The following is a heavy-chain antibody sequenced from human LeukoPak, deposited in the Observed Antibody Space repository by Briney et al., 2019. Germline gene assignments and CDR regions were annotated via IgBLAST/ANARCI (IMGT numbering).Heavy chain of an antibody. CDR2: INPSGGST. CDR3: ARESVAAAGRTFDY. CDR1: GYTFTSYY. V-gene: IGHV1-46*01. D-gene: IGHD6-13*01. J-gene: IGHJ4*02. Sequence: ASVKVSCKASGYTFTSYYMHWVRQAPGQGLEWMGIINPSGGSTSYAQKFQGRVTMTGDTSTSTVYMELSRLRSDDTAVYYCARESVAAAGRTFDYWGQGTLVTVSS.